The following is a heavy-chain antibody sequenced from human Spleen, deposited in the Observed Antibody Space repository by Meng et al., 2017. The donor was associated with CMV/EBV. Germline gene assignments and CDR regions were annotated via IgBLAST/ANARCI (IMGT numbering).Heavy chain of an antibody. Sequence: GGSLRLSCAASGFIFDDCAMHWVRQAPGKGLEWVAGISWNSGTIGYADSVKGRFTISRDNAENSLYLQMNSLRAEDTAVYYCARVSYGSGSYYPEDWGQGTQVTVSS. CDR2: ISWNSGTI. D-gene: IGHD3-10*01. J-gene: IGHJ4*02. CDR3: ARVSYGSGSYYPED. V-gene: IGHV3-9*01. CDR1: GFIFDDCA.